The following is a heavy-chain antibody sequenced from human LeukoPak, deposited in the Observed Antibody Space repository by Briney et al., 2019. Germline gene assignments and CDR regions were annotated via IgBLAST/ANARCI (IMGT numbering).Heavy chain of an antibody. CDR3: AREPTYGSRFFDY. V-gene: IGHV1-46*01. D-gene: IGHD6-13*01. CDR1: GYTFTSYY. CDR2: INPSGGST. J-gene: IGHJ4*02. Sequence: GASVKVSCKASGYTFTSYYMRWVRQAHGQGLERMGVINPSGGSTSYAQKFQGRVTMTRDTSTSTVYMELSSLRSENTAVYYCAREPTYGSRFFDYWGQGTLVTVSS.